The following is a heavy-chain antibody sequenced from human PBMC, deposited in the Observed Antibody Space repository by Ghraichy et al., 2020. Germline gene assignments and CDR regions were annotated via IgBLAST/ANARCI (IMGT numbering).Heavy chain of an antibody. CDR1: GFTFSDYY. V-gene: IGHV3-11*06. D-gene: IGHD2-21*01. CDR2: ISSSSSYT. CDR3: ARAAFFCGGDCSRDAFDI. Sequence: GESLNISCAASGFTFSDYYMSWIRQAPGKGLEWVSYISSSSSYTNYADSVKGRFTISRDNAKNSLYLQMNSLRAEDTAVYYCARAAFFCGGDCSRDAFDIWGQGTMVTVSS. J-gene: IGHJ3*02.